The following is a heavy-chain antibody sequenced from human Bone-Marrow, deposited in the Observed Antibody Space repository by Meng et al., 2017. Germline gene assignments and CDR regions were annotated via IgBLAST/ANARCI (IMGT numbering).Heavy chain of an antibody. V-gene: IGHV4-34*01. CDR1: GGSVSGYY. Sequence: QVQLQQWGAGLLKPSETLSLTCAVYGGSVSGYYWSWNRQPPGKGLEWIGEINHSGSTNYNPSLKSRVTISVDTSKNQFSLKLSSVTAADTAVYYCARGSGSPEYCSSTSCYSGGWFDPWGQGTLVTVSS. CDR2: INHSGST. J-gene: IGHJ5*02. CDR3: ARGSGSPEYCSSTSCYSGGWFDP. D-gene: IGHD2-2*02.